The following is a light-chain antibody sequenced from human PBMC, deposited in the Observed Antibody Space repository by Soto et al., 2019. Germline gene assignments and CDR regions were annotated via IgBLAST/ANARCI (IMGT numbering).Light chain of an antibody. CDR1: SGLSSYA. CDR2: VNTDGSH. V-gene: IGLV4-69*01. Sequence: QPVLTQSPSASASLGASVKLTCTLSSGLSSYAIAWHQQQPEKGPRYLMKVNTDGSHIKGDGIPDRFSGSSSGAERYLTISSLQSEDEADYYCQTWGTGIHVVFGGGTKLTVL. J-gene: IGLJ2*01. CDR3: QTWGTGIHVV.